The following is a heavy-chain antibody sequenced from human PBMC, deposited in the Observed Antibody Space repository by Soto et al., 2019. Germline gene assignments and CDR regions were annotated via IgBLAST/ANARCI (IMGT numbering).Heavy chain of an antibody. D-gene: IGHD5-12*01. CDR2: INHSGST. CDR3: ARESGGVFYSYCGRDG. CDR1: GGSFSGYY. Sequence: SETLSLTCAVYGGSFSGYYWSWIRQPPGEGLEWIGEINHSGSTNYNPSLKSRVTISVDTSKNQFSLKLSSVTAADTAVYYCARESGGVFYSYCGRDGWGQVTKVTVSS. V-gene: IGHV4-34*01. J-gene: IGHJ6*02.